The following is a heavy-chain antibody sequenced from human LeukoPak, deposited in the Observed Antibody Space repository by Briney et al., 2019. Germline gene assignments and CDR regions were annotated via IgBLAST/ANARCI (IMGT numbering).Heavy chain of an antibody. J-gene: IGHJ4*02. CDR2: INSSGGST. CDR3: TTRDGGYFDY. V-gene: IGHV1-46*03. CDR1: GYTFTSYY. D-gene: IGHD2-21*02. Sequence: ASVKVSCKASGYTFTSYYMHWVRQAPGQGLEWMGIINSSGGSTSYAQKFQGRVTMTRDTSTSTVYMELSSLRSEDTAVYYCTTRDGGYFDYWGQGTLVTVSS.